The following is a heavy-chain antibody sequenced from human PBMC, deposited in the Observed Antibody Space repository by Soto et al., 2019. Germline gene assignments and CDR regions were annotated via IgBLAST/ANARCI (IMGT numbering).Heavy chain of an antibody. CDR2: IIGSGGRT. Sequence: PSGSLRLSCAAYGFPFINSAMTWVRQAPGKGLGWVSAIIGSGGRTYSADSVKGRFTISRDNSKNTLYLQMNSLRAEDTAEYYCAKATSGWYFDYWGQGTLVTVSS. V-gene: IGHV3-23*01. CDR1: GFPFINSA. D-gene: IGHD6-19*01. J-gene: IGHJ4*02. CDR3: AKATSGWYFDY.